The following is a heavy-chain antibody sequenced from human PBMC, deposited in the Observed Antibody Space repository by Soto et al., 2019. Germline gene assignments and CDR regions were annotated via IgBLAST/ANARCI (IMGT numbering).Heavy chain of an antibody. D-gene: IGHD4-17*01. V-gene: IGHV4-59*01. CDR3: ARDSHTKPLTVTTRALYYYYGMDV. CDR1: GGSISSYY. CDR2: IYYSGST. Sequence: KPSETLSLTCTVSGGSISSYYWSWIRQPPGKGLEWIGYIYYSGSTNYNPSLKSRVTISVDTSKNQFSLKLSSVTAADTAVYYCARDSHTKPLTVTTRALYYYYGMDVWGQGTTVTVSS. J-gene: IGHJ6*02.